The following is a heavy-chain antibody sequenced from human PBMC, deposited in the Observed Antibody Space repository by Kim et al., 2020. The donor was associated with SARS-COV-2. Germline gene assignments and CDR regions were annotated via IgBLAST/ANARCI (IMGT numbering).Heavy chain of an antibody. Sequence: GGSLRLSCAASGFTFSDYYMSWIRQAPGKGLEWVSYISSSSYTNYADSVKGRFTISRDNAKNSLYLQMNSLRAEDTAVYYCASRYYDYVWGSYRRNWYFDLWGRGTLVTVSS. CDR3: ASRYYDYVWGSYRRNWYFDL. CDR1: GFTFSDYY. CDR2: ISSSSYT. V-gene: IGHV3-11*03. D-gene: IGHD3-16*02. J-gene: IGHJ2*01.